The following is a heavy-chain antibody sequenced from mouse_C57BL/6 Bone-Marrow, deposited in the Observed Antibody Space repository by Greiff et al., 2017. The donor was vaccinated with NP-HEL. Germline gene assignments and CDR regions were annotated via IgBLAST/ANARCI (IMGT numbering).Heavy chain of an antibody. CDR1: GYTFTSYW. J-gene: IGHJ2*01. CDR2: IDPSDSET. Sequence: QVQLQQPGAELVRPGSSVKLSCKASGYTFTSYWMHWVKQRPIQGLEWIGNIDPSDSETHYNQKFKDKATLTVDKSSSTAYMQLSSLTSEASAVYYCARGIYDGYYHYWGQGTTLTVSS. D-gene: IGHD2-3*01. V-gene: IGHV1-52*01. CDR3: ARGIYDGYYHY.